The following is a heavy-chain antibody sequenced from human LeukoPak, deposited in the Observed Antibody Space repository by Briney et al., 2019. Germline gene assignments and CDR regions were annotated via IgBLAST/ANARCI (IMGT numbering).Heavy chain of an antibody. D-gene: IGHD3-16*01. J-gene: IGHJ4*02. CDR2: LSSSSGRS. CDR3: AREGEGDYFDY. CDR1: GFTFSSYT. V-gene: IGHV3-23*01. Sequence: SGGSLRLSCAASGFTFSSYTMSWVRQAPGKGLEWVSSLSSSSGRSYYADSVKGRFTISRDNAKNSLYLQMNSLRAEDTAVYYCAREGEGDYFDYWGQGTLVTVSS.